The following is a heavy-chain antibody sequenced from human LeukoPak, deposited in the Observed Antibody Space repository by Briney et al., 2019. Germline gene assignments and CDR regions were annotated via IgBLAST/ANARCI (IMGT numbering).Heavy chain of an antibody. J-gene: IGHJ4*02. CDR3: ATGKQSSISALVDY. CDR1: GYTLTELS. CDR2: FDPEDGET. Sequence: ASVKVSCKVSGYTLTELSMHWVRQAPGKGREWVGGFDPEDGETIYAQKFQGRVTMTEDTSTDTAYMELSSLRSEDTAVYYCATGKQSSISALVDYWGQGTLVTVSS. V-gene: IGHV1-24*01. D-gene: IGHD3-3*01.